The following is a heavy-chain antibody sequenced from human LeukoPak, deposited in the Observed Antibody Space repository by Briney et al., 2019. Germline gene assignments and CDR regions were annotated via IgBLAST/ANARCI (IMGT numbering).Heavy chain of an antibody. D-gene: IGHD6-6*01. J-gene: IGHJ4*02. CDR2: ISYDGSHE. CDR1: GFTFSSYG. V-gene: IGHV3-30*18. CDR3: AKRLYGSSSGGHYLAS. Sequence: PGRSLRLSCAASGFTFSSYGMHWVRQAPGKGLEWVAIISYDGSHEYYADSVKGRFTISRGNSKNTLYLEMNSLRPEDTAVYYCAKRLYGSSSGGHYLASWGQGTLVTVSS.